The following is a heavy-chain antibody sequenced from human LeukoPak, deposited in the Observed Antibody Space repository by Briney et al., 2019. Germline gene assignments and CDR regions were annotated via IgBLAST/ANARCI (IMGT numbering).Heavy chain of an antibody. CDR1: GFTFSHYY. CDR2: ISGTGNNK. J-gene: IGHJ4*02. Sequence: PGGSLRLSCVTSGFTFSHYYMTWIRQAPGKGLEWVSYISGTGNNKYYADSVKGRFTTSRDNAQNSLYLQMSSLRAEDTAIYYCARDYSESEYFFDYWGQGSLVAVSS. V-gene: IGHV3-11*01. CDR3: ARDYSESEYFFDY. D-gene: IGHD1-26*01.